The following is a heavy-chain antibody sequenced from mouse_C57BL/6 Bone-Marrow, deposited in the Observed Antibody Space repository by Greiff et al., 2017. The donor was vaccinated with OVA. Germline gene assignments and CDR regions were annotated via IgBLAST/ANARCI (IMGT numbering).Heavy chain of an antibody. CDR2: IHPNSGST. D-gene: IGHD1-1*01. CDR3: ARGRTYYGSSYVGY. Sequence: QVQLQQPGAELVKPGASVKLSCKASGYTFTSYWMHWVKQRPGQGLEWIGMIHPNSGSTNYNEKFKSKATLTVDKSSSTAYMQLSSLTSEDSAVYYWARGRTYYGSSYVGYWGQGTTLTVSS. CDR1: GYTFTSYW. V-gene: IGHV1-64*01. J-gene: IGHJ2*01.